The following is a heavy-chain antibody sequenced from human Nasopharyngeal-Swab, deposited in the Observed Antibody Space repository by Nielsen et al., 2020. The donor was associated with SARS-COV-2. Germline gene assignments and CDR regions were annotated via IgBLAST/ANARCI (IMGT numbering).Heavy chain of an antibody. CDR1: GDSVSSGGYY. CDR3: ARHGQGITIFGVVSRYGMDV. J-gene: IGHJ6*02. D-gene: IGHD3-3*01. V-gene: IGHV4-39*01. Sequence: SETLSLTCTVSGDSVSSGGYYWGWIRQPPGKGLEWIGSIYYSGSTYYNPSLKSRVTISVDTSKNQFSLKLSSVTAADTAVYYCARHGQGITIFGVVSRYGMDVWGQGTTVTVSS. CDR2: IYYSGST.